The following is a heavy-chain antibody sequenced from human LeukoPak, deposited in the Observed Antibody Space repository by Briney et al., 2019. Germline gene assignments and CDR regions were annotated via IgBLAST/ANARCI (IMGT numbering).Heavy chain of an antibody. CDR3: AKDGTNDSSGYYYPSDY. J-gene: IGHJ4*02. CDR1: GFTFSSYG. Sequence: PGGSLRLSCAASGFTFSSYGMHWVRQAPGKGLEWVAFIRYDGSNKYYADSVEGRFAISRDNSKNTLYLQMHSLRAEDTAMYYCAKDGTNDSSGYYYPSDYWGQGTLVTVSS. V-gene: IGHV3-30*02. D-gene: IGHD3-22*01. CDR2: IRYDGSNK.